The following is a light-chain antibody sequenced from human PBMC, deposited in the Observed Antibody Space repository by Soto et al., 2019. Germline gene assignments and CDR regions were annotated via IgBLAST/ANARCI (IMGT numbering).Light chain of an antibody. CDR3: QHFYTTPRT. Sequence: DIVMTQAPDSLAASLGAIVTINCKSSRNLLYNDKNYVAWYQQRPGQDPKLLIYWASTRESEVPVRISGSGSVTDFRLTVRDLQAADAAVYYCQHFYTTPRTFGQGTRVEI. CDR1: RNLLYNDKNY. J-gene: IGKJ2*01. V-gene: IGKV4-1*01. CDR2: WAS.